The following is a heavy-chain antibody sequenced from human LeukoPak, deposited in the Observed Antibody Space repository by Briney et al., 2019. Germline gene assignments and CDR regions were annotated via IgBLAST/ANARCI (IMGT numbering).Heavy chain of an antibody. CDR3: AREPSGRFSRDYFDY. D-gene: IGHD1-26*01. J-gene: IGHJ4*02. Sequence: SETLSLTCTVSGGSISSSSYYWGWIRQPPGKGLEWIASIYYSGNTYYNPSLKSRVTISVDTSKNQFSLKLSSVTAADTAVYYCAREPSGRFSRDYFDYWGQGTLVTASS. CDR1: GGSISSSSYY. V-gene: IGHV4-39*07. CDR2: IYYSGNT.